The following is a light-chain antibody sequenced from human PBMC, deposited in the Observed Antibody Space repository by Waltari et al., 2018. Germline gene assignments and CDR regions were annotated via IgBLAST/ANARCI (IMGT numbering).Light chain of an antibody. V-gene: IGLV8-61*01. Sequence: VVTQEPSLSVSPGGTVTLTCALSSGSLSTTSYATWYQQTPGQAPRTLVYKANARSSGVPDRFSGSILGNTAALTTTGAQADDESDYYCALYMGSGIWVFGGGTRLTVL. CDR1: SGSLSTTSY. J-gene: IGLJ3*02. CDR2: KAN. CDR3: ALYMGSGIWV.